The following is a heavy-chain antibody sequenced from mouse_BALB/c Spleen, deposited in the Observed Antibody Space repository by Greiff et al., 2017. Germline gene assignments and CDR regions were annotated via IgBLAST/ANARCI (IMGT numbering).Heavy chain of an antibody. D-gene: IGHD1-2*01. J-gene: IGHJ1*01. V-gene: IGHV3-2*02. CDR1: GYSITSDYA. Sequence: EVQLQESGPGLVKPSQSLSLTCTVTGYSITSDYAWNWIRQFPGNKLEWMGYISYSGSTSYNPSLKSRISITRDTSKNQFFLQLNSVTTEDTATYYCARSSTAYWYFDVWGAGTTVTVSS. CDR2: ISYSGST. CDR3: ARSSTAYWYFDV.